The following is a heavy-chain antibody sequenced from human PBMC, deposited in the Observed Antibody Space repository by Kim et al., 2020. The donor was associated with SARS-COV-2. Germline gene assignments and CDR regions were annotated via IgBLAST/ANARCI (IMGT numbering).Heavy chain of an antibody. J-gene: IGHJ6*02. CDR2: VYYSGST. CDR3: ARDRGSGWYNSVDV. D-gene: IGHD6-19*01. V-gene: IGHV4-59*01. CDR1: GGSISTYY. Sequence: SETLSLTCNVSGGSISTYYWTWIRQSPGKGLEWIGYVYYSGSTTYNPSLKTRVTMSVDTSKNQFSLKLTSVTAADTAVYYCARDRGSGWYNSVDVWGQGTTVTVAS.